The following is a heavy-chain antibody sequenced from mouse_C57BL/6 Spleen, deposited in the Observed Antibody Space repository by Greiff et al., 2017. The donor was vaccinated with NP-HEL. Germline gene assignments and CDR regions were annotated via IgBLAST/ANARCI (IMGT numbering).Heavy chain of an antibody. V-gene: IGHV1-4*01. CDR3: ARGWLREFAY. CDR2: INPSSGYT. CDR1: GYTFTSYT. D-gene: IGHD2-2*01. J-gene: IGHJ3*01. Sequence: QVQLKQSGAELARPGASVKMSCKASGYTFTSYTMHWVKQRPGQGLEWIGYINPSSGYTKYNQKFKDKATLTADKSSSTAYMQLSSLTSEDSAVYYCARGWLREFAYWGQGTLVTVSA.